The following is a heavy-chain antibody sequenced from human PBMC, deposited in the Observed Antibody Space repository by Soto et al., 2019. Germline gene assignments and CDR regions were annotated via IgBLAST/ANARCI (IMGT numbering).Heavy chain of an antibody. Sequence: GASVKVSCKASGGTFSSYAISWVRQAPGQGLEWMGGIIPIFGTANYAQKFQGRVTITADESTSTAYMELSSLRSEDTAVYYCARSIAAASRLAETFDYWGQGTLVTVSS. V-gene: IGHV1-69*13. D-gene: IGHD6-13*01. J-gene: IGHJ4*02. CDR3: ARSIAAASRLAETFDY. CDR1: GGTFSSYA. CDR2: IIPIFGTA.